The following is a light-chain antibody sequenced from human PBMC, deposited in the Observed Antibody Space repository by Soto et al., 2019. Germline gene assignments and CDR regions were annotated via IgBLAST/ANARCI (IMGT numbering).Light chain of an antibody. Sequence: EIVLTQSPGTLSLSPGERATLSCRSSQIVSSSYLAWYQQKTGQAPRILIFVASSRATGIPDSFSFSVSGTDLTPTISRLEPEDFTVYYCQQYGSSTPTFGQWTKVE. J-gene: IGKJ1*01. V-gene: IGKV3-20*01. CDR3: QQYGSSTPT. CDR1: QIVSSSY. CDR2: VAS.